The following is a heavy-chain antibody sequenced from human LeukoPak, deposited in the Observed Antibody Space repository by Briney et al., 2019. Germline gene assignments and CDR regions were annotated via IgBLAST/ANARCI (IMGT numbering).Heavy chain of an antibody. Sequence: PGGSLRLSCAASGFTFSNFAMHWVRQAPGKGLEWVTLISYDGSNKFYADSVKGRFSISRDNSKNTLFLQMNSLRPEDTALYYCARDGRRDLQYFDYWGQGTLVTVSS. CDR2: ISYDGSNK. V-gene: IGHV3-30*04. CDR1: GFTFSNFA. D-gene: IGHD5-24*01. CDR3: ARDGRRDLQYFDY. J-gene: IGHJ4*02.